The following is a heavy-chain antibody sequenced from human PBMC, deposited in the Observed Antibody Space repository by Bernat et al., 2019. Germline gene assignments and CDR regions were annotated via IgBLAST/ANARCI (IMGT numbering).Heavy chain of an antibody. CDR2: IYSGGST. D-gene: IGHD3-22*01. V-gene: IGHV3-53*04. J-gene: IGHJ3*02. Sequence: EVQLVESGGGLVQPGGSLRLSCAASGFTVSSNYMSWVRQAPGKGLEWVSVIYSGGSTYYADSVKCRFTISSTNSKNTLYLQMNSLRAEDTAVYYCARDPYYYDSSGPIPFDIWGQGTMVTVSS. CDR3: ARDPYYYDSSGPIPFDI. CDR1: GFTVSSNY.